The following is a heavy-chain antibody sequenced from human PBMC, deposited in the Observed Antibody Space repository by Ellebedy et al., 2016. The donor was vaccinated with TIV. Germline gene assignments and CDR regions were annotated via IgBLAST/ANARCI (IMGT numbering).Heavy chain of an antibody. CDR2: INEDGTKK. J-gene: IGHJ2*01. CDR1: GFTLNNYW. Sequence: GGSLRLSCTASGFTLNNYWMTWVRQAPGKGLEWVANINEDGTKKHYLDSVRGRFTISRDYAGNSLFLQMNSLGAEDTAVYYCSRASYGASYLWGRGTLVTVSS. V-gene: IGHV3-7*01. D-gene: IGHD4-17*01. CDR3: SRASYGASYL.